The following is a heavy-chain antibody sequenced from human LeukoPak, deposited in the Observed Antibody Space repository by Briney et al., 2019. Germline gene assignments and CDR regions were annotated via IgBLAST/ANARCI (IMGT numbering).Heavy chain of an antibody. V-gene: IGHV1-69*13. CDR3: ALTSGYRGYFDY. D-gene: IGHD3-22*01. CDR2: IIPIFGTA. J-gene: IGHJ4*02. Sequence: GASVKVSCKASGGTFSSYAISWVRQAPGQGLEWMGGIIPIFGTANYAQKFQGRVTITADESTSTAYMELSSLRSEDTAVYYCALTSGYRGYFDYWGQGTLVTVSS. CDR1: GGTFSSYA.